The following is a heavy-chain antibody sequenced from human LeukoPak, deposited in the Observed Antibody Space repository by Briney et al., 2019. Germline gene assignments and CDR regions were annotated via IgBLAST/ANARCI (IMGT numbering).Heavy chain of an antibody. V-gene: IGHV4-4*07. Sequence: PSETLSLTCIVSGDSINNFYWSWIRQPAGKGLEWIGRIHTSGSTNYNPSLKSRVTMSVDTSKNQFSLKVTSVSAADAGVYYCARAPEFSSGWLLDCWGQGSLVTVSS. CDR1: GDSINNFY. J-gene: IGHJ4*02. CDR3: ARAPEFSSGWLLDC. D-gene: IGHD6-19*01. CDR2: IHTSGST.